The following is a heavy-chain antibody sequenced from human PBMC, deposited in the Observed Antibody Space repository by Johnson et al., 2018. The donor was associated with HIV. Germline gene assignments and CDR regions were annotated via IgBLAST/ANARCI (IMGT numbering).Heavy chain of an antibody. CDR3: AKDNEGVAGTRNAFDI. CDR1: GFTFDDYA. CDR2: ISWNSVTI. Sequence: VQLVESGGGLVQPGRSLRLSCAASGFTFDDYAMHLVRQAPGKGLEWVSGISWNSVTIGYADSVKGRFTISRDNAKKSLYLQMNSLTTEDTALYYCAKDNEGVAGTRNAFDIWGQGTKVTVSS. J-gene: IGHJ3*02. V-gene: IGHV3-9*01. D-gene: IGHD6-19*01.